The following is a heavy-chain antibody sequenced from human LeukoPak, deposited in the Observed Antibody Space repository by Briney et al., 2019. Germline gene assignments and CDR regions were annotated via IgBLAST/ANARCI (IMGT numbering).Heavy chain of an antibody. CDR3: ATGKSIVADYYYYGMDV. D-gene: IGHD3-22*01. Sequence: GASVKVSCKASGYTLTELSMHWVRQAPGKGLEWMGGFDPEDGETIYAQKFQGRVTMTEDTSTDTAYMELSSLRSEDTAVYYCATGKSIVADYYYYGMDVWGQGTTVTVSS. J-gene: IGHJ6*02. V-gene: IGHV1-24*01. CDR2: FDPEDGET. CDR1: GYTLTELS.